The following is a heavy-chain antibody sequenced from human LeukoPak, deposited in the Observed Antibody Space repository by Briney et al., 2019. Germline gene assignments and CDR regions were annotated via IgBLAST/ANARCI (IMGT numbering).Heavy chain of an antibody. V-gene: IGHV4-59*01. J-gene: IGHJ5*02. CDR2: IYYSGST. Sequence: SETLSLTCTVSGGSISSYYWSWIRQPPGKGLEWIGYIYYSGSTNYNPSLKSRVTVSVDTSKNQFSLKLSSVTAADTAVYYCARRVLEWLGGGFDPWGQGTLVTVSS. CDR3: ARRVLEWLGGGFDP. D-gene: IGHD3-3*01. CDR1: GGSISSYY.